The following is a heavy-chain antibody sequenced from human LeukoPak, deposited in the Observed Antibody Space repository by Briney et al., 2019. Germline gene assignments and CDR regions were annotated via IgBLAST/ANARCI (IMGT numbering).Heavy chain of an antibody. CDR1: GFTFSDYY. CDR2: ISSSGSTI. D-gene: IGHD3-22*01. Sequence: GSLRLSCAASGFTFSDYYMSWIRQAPGKGLEWVSYISSSGSTIYYADSVKGRFTISRDNAKNSLYLQMNSLRAEDTAVYYRARVSSSGHLPYYYYGMDVWGQGTTVTVSS. J-gene: IGHJ6*02. V-gene: IGHV3-11*01. CDR3: ARVSSSGHLPYYYYGMDV.